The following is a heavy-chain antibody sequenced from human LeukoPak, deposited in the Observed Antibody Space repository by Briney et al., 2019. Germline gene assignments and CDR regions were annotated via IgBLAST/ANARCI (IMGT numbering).Heavy chain of an antibody. J-gene: IGHJ5*02. CDR2: IYTSRST. D-gene: IGHD6-13*01. CDR3: GRVRTGAAATYNWFDP. CDR1: GGSISSYY. Sequence: SETLSLTCTVSGGSISSYYWSWIRQPAGKGLEGIGRIYTSRSTNYNPSLKRRVTMSVDTSKNQFSLKLSSVTAADPAVYYFGRVRTGAAATYNWFDPWGQGTLVTVSS. V-gene: IGHV4-4*07.